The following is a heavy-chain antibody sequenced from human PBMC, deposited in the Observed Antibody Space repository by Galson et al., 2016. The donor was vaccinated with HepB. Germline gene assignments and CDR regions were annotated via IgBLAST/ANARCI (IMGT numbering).Heavy chain of an antibody. J-gene: IGHJ4*02. D-gene: IGHD2-21*02. CDR2: INSGGSNT. V-gene: IGHV3-74*01. Sequence: LRLSCAASGFTFSSYWMHWVRQAPGKGLVWVSRINSGGSNTACADSVKGRFTISRDNSKNTLYLQLNNVRPEDTAVYYCAASTWVTTGFDYWGQGTLVTVAS. CDR3: AASTWVTTGFDY. CDR1: GFTFSSYW.